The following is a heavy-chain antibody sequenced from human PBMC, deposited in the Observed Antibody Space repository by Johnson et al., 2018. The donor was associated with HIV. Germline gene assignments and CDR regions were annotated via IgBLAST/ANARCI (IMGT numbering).Heavy chain of an antibody. J-gene: IGHJ3*01. CDR2: ISRGGRSASVI. Sequence: QAQLVESGGGLVQPGGSLRLSCAASGFSFSDYFVSWIRQAPGKGLEWVSYISRGGRSASVIYYADSVKGRFTISRENAKNSVYLQMNSLRSDDTAVYYCASEVEYSILGGVWGQGTMVTVSS. D-gene: IGHD6-6*01. CDR3: ASEVEYSILGGV. V-gene: IGHV3-11*04. CDR1: GFSFSDYF.